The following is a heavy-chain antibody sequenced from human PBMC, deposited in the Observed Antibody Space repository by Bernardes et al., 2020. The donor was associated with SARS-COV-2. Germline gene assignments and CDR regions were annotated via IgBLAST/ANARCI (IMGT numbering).Heavy chain of an antibody. J-gene: IGHJ4*02. CDR1: GFTFGDYY. D-gene: IGHD5-18*01. CDR2: ISSGSGGFT. Sequence: GGSLRLSCAASGFTFGDYYMSWIRQAPGKGLEWISAISSGSGGFTTYTESVRGRFIISRDNAMNSLFLQMNGLRAEDTAIYYCARCRSPSGGYSFGCYFDFWGQGTLVTVSS. CDR3: ARCRSPSGGYSFGCYFDF. V-gene: IGHV3-11*06.